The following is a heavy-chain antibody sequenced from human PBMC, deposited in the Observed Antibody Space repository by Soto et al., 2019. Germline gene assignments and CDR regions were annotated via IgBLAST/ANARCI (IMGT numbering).Heavy chain of an antibody. J-gene: IGHJ5*02. Sequence: SETLSLTCSVSGGFINSGDYYWSWIRQPPGKGLEWIGYIYYSGSSYYNPSLESRVIISVDTSKNQFSLSLTSVTAADTAVYYCARMYYYGSGTFDPWGQGTXVTVSS. CDR2: IYYSGSS. CDR3: ARMYYYGSGTFDP. D-gene: IGHD3-10*01. V-gene: IGHV4-30-4*01. CDR1: GGFINSGDYY.